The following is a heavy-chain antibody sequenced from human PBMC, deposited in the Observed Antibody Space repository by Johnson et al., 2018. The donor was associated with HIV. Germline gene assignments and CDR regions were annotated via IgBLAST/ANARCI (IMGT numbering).Heavy chain of an antibody. CDR1: GFTFGIYG. D-gene: IGHD6-6*01. Sequence: QVLLVESGGGVVQPGGSLRLSCAASGFTFGIYGMHWVRQAPGKGLEWVAFIRYDGSNKYYADSVKGRFTISRDNSKNTLYLQMNSLRAEDTAVYYCAKDRGDGVAARRRSAFDIWGQGTMVTVSS. CDR3: AKDRGDGVAARRRSAFDI. CDR2: IRYDGSNK. J-gene: IGHJ3*02. V-gene: IGHV3-30*02.